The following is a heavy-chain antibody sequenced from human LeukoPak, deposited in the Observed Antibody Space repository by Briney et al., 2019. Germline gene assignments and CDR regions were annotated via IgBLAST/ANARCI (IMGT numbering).Heavy chain of an antibody. CDR2: ISGNGDTT. Sequence: SGGSLRLSCVASGFTVRSYAMNWIRQGPGKGLEWVSIISGNGDTTYYADSVKGRFTISRDNFRNILYLQMNSLRAEDTAVYYCAKVGSTSCYKCFDYWDQGTLVTVSS. CDR3: AKVGSTSCYKCFDY. D-gene: IGHD2-2*02. CDR1: GFTVRSYA. J-gene: IGHJ4*02. V-gene: IGHV3-23*01.